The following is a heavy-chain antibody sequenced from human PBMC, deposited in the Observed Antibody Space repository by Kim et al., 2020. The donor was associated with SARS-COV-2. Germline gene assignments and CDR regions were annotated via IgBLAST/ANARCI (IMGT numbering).Heavy chain of an antibody. D-gene: IGHD2-15*01. J-gene: IGHJ5*02. CDR1: GGTFSSYA. CDR2: IIPIFGTA. Sequence: SVKVSCKASGGTFSSYAISWVRQAPGQGLEWMGGIIPIFGTANYAQKFQGRVTITADESTSTAYMELSSLRSEDTAVYYCARGGDIVVVVAARPARYNWFDPWGQGTLVTVSS. V-gene: IGHV1-69*13. CDR3: ARGGDIVVVVAARPARYNWFDP.